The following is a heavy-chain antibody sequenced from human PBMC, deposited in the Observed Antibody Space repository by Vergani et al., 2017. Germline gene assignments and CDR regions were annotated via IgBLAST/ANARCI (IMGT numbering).Heavy chain of an antibody. V-gene: IGHV3-49*03. CDR2: IRSKSYGERT. D-gene: IGHD6-13*01. Sequence: EVQLLESGGDLVQPGGSLRLSCLGSGFTFGNYEMSWFRQAPGKGLEWVGFIRSKSYGERTAYAASVKGRFTVSRDDSKRVVYLQMNSLKFEDTAFYFCTRERYSGTPYWYFDLWGRGTLVTVSS. CDR1: GFTFGNYE. J-gene: IGHJ2*01. CDR3: TRERYSGTPYWYFDL.